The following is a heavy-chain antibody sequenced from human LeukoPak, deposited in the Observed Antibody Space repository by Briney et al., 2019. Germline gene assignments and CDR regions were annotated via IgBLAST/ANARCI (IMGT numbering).Heavy chain of an antibody. CDR3: AREFPKLGY. J-gene: IGHJ4*02. CDR2: ISGSGGST. CDR1: GFTFSSYA. V-gene: IGHV3-23*01. Sequence: RTGGSLRLSCAASGFTFSSYAMSWVRQAPGKGLEWVSAISGSGGSTYYADSVKGRFTISRDNAKNSLYLQMNSLRAEDTAVYYCAREFPKLGYWGQGTLVTVSS.